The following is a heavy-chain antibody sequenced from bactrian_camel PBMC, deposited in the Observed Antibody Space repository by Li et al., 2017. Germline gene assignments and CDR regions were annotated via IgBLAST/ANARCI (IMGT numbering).Heavy chain of an antibody. CDR2: VNTGGGA. D-gene: IGHD6*01. J-gene: IGHJ7*01. CDR1: GLTFDDHA. Sequence: VQLVESGGGLVQAGGTLRLSCTFSGLTFDDHALGWVRQAPGKGLEWVSVVNTGGGAYYADSVKGRFTISRDNAKNTVSLQLNSLKTGDMAMYYCAKGPPHDGSWWKYSGMDYWGKGTQVTVS. V-gene: IGHV3-1*01.